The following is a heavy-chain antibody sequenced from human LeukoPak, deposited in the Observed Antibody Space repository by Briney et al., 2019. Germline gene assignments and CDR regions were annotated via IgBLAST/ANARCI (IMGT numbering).Heavy chain of an antibody. CDR1: GYSFTSNV. V-gene: IGHV7-4-1*02. J-gene: IGHJ4*02. CDR2: INTNTGNP. CDR3: AREPQGLLWFGELLRGFDY. D-gene: IGHD3-10*01. Sequence: GASVKVSCKASGYSFTSNVISWVRQAPGQGLEWMGWINTNTGNPTYAQGFTERFVFSLDTSVSTAYLQISSLKAEDTAVYYCAREPQGLLWFGELLRGFDYWGQGTLVTVSS.